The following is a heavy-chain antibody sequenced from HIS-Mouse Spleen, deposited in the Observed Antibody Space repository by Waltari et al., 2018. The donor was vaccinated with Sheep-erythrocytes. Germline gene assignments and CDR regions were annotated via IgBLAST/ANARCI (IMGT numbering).Heavy chain of an antibody. V-gene: IGHV3-30-3*01. J-gene: IGHJ4*02. Sequence: QVQLVESGGGVVQPGRSLRLSCAASGFTFRSYAMHWVRQAPGKGLEWVAVISYDGSNKYYADSVKGRFTISRDNSKNTLYLQMNSLRAEDTAVYYCARDSGAGAGYWGQGTLVTVSS. D-gene: IGHD7-27*01. CDR2: ISYDGSNK. CDR3: ARDSGAGAGY. CDR1: GFTFRSYA.